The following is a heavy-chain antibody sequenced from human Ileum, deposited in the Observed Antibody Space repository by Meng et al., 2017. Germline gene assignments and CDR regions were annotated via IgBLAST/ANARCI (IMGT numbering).Heavy chain of an antibody. CDR2: IKQDGSEK. D-gene: IGHD6-19*01. J-gene: IGHJ4*02. Sequence: ESLKIPCAGSGFTFSNYWMSWVRQAPGKGLEWVAKIKQDGSEKYYMDSVKGRFTISRDNADKSLYLQMNSLRAEDTAVYYCARDDSDRSGWYEADYYFDYWGQGTLVTVSS. CDR1: GFTFSNYW. CDR3: ARDDSDRSGWYEADYYFDY. V-gene: IGHV3-7*01.